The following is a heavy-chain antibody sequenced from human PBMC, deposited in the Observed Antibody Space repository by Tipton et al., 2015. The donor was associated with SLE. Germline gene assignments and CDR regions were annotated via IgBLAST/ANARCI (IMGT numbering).Heavy chain of an antibody. V-gene: IGHV3-15*01. CDR3: TTSVGAKYYFDY. CDR2: IKSKTDGGTT. CDR1: GFTSDDYA. J-gene: IGHJ4*02. D-gene: IGHD1-26*01. Sequence: SLRLSCAASGFTSDDYAMHWVRQAPGKGLEWVGRIKSKTDGGTTDYAAPVKGRFTISRDDSKNTLYLQMNSLKTEDTAVYYCTTSVGAKYYFDYWGQGTLVTVSS.